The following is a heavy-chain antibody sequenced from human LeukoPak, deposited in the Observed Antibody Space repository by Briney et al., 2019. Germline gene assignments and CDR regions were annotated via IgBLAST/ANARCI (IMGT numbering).Heavy chain of an antibody. CDR2: VSSSSSSI. D-gene: IGHD6-19*01. Sequence: AGGSLRLSCAASGFTFSTFSMNWVRQAPGKGLEWVSYVSSSSSSIYYADSVKGRFTISRDSAKNSLYLQMNGLRDEDTAVYYCARDSSGWSHDYWGQGTLVTVSS. CDR3: ARDSSGWSHDY. V-gene: IGHV3-48*02. J-gene: IGHJ4*02. CDR1: GFTFSTFS.